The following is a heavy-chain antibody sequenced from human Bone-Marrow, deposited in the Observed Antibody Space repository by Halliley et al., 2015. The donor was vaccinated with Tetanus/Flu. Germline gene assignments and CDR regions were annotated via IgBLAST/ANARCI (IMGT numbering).Heavy chain of an antibody. J-gene: IGHJ4*02. D-gene: IGHD6-19*01. CDR3: GRDIAVAGRGDS. CDR2: IRSCGISL. V-gene: IGHV3-48*03. Sequence: IRSCGISLYYADSVKGRFPISRDNAKNSLYLQMNSLGAEDTAVYYCGRDIAVAGRGDSWGQGTLVPVSS.